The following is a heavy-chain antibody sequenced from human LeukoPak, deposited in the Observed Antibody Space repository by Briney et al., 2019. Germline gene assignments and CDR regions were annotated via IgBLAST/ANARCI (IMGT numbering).Heavy chain of an antibody. CDR3: ARLGGYYPYYFDC. CDR1: GGSISSSSYY. V-gene: IGHV4-39*01. D-gene: IGHD3-3*01. Sequence: SETLSLTCTVSGGSISSSSYYWGWIRQSPGKGLEWIGTMSNSGSTYYNPSLKSRVTISGDTAKNQFSLKLSSVTAADTAVYYCARLGGYYPYYFDCWGQGTLVTVSS. CDR2: MSNSGST. J-gene: IGHJ4*02.